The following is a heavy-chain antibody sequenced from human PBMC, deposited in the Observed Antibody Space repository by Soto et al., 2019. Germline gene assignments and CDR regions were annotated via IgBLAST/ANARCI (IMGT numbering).Heavy chain of an antibody. Sequence: SETLSLTCTVSGGSISSGDYYWSWIRQPPGKGLEWIGYIYYSGSTYYNPSLKSRVTISVDTSKSQFSLKLSSVTAADTAVYYCARAIYYYDSSGLSPWFDPWGQGTLVTVS. V-gene: IGHV4-30-4*01. CDR3: ARAIYYYDSSGLSPWFDP. CDR1: GGSISSGDYY. J-gene: IGHJ5*02. CDR2: IYYSGST. D-gene: IGHD3-22*01.